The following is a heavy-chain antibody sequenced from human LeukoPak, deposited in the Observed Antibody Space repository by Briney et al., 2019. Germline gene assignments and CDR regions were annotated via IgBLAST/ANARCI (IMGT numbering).Heavy chain of an antibody. D-gene: IGHD1-26*01. Sequence: PSETLSLTCTVSGGSISSYYWSWIPQPPGKGLEWIGYIYYSGSTNYNPSLKSRVTISVDTCKNQFSLKLSSVTAADTAVYYCVWALGYFDYWGEGTLVTVPS. CDR2: IYYSGST. CDR1: GGSISSYY. V-gene: IGHV4-59*01. J-gene: IGHJ4*02. CDR3: VWALGYFDY.